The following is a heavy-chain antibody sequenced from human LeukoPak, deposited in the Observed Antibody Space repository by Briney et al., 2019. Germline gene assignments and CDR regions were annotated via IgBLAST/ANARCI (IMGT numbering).Heavy chain of an antibody. V-gene: IGHV3-53*01. CDR3: IVFGDSNH. CDR1: GFTGSHNY. CDR2: THSSGGT. D-gene: IGHD4-17*01. J-gene: IGHJ5*02. Sequence: GGSLRLSCAASGFTGSHNYMSWVRQAPGKGLEWVSATHSSGGTYYADSVKGRFTISRDTSKNTLYLQINSLSVEDTAVYYCIVFGDSNHWGQGSLVTVSS.